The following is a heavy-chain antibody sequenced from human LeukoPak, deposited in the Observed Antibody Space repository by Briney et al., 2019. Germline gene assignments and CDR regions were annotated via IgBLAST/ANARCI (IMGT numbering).Heavy chain of an antibody. V-gene: IGHV3-74*01. D-gene: IGHD6-19*01. Sequence: PGGSLRLSCAASGFTFSNYWMHWVRQAPGKGLVWVSHIDSDGSSTNYADSVKGRFTISRDNAKNTLYLQMNSLRAEDTAVYYCARALRLAVNLDYWGQGTLVTVSS. J-gene: IGHJ4*02. CDR3: ARALRLAVNLDY. CDR1: GFTFSNYW. CDR2: IDSDGSST.